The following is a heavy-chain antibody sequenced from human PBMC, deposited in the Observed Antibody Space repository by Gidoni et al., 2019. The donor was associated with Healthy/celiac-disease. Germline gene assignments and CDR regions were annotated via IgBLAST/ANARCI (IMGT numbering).Heavy chain of an antibody. D-gene: IGHD2-2*01. CDR1: GFTFSDYY. V-gene: IGHV3-11*01. J-gene: IGHJ6*02. Sequence: QVQLVESGGGLVTPGGSLRLSCAASGFTFSDYYMSWLRQAPGKGLEWVSYISSSGSTIYYADTVKGRFTISRDNAKNSLYLQMNSLRAEDTAVYDCARDIVVVPAAIRNYYYYYGMDVWGQGTTVTVSS. CDR2: ISSSGSTI. CDR3: ARDIVVVPAAIRNYYYYYGMDV.